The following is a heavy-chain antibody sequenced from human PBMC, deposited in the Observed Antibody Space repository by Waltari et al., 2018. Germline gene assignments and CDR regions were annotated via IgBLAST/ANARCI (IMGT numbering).Heavy chain of an antibody. CDR1: GYTFTGYY. D-gene: IGHD1-26*01. Sequence: QVQLVQSGAEVKKPGASVKVSCTASGYTFTGYYMHWVRQAPGQGLEWMGRINPNSGGTNYAQKFQGRVTMTRDTSISTAYMELSRLRSDDTAVYYCAREFWSSGSYYFIWGQGTLVTVSS. V-gene: IGHV1-2*06. CDR2: INPNSGGT. CDR3: AREFWSSGSYYFI. J-gene: IGHJ4*02.